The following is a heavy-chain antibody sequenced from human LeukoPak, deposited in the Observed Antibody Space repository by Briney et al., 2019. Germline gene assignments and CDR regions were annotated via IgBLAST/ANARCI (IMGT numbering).Heavy chain of an antibody. J-gene: IGHJ4*02. V-gene: IGHV3-23*01. CDR1: GFTFSSYA. Sequence: GGSLRLSCAASGFTFSSYAMSWVRRAPGKGLEWVSTVTGSGDSTYYADSVKGRFTISRDNSKNTLYLQMNSLRAEDTAVYYCAKARYDSSGYSPIPFDYWGQGTLVTVSS. CDR3: AKARYDSSGYSPIPFDY. D-gene: IGHD3-22*01. CDR2: VTGSGDST.